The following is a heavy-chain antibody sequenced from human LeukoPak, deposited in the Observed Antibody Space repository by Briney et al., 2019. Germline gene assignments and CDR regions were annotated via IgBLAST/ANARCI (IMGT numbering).Heavy chain of an antibody. CDR1: GGSISSYY. Sequence: PSETLSLTCTVSGGSISSYYWSWIRQPPGKGLEWIGYIYYSGSTNYNPSLKSRVTISVDTSKNQFSLKLSSVTAADTAVYYCARSSDCSSTSCYGGALNYWGQGTLVTVSS. V-gene: IGHV4-59*01. CDR2: IYYSGST. J-gene: IGHJ4*02. CDR3: ARSSDCSSTSCYGGALNY. D-gene: IGHD2-2*01.